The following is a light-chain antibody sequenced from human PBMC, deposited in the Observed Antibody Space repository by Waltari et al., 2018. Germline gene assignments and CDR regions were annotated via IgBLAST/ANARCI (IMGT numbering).Light chain of an antibody. CDR1: KSVGGT. V-gene: IGKV3-20*01. CDR2: DAS. J-gene: IGKJ1*01. Sequence: EIVLTQSPATLSLSPGARATLSCRASKSVGGTLAWYPQKPGQAPRLLLYDASIRAPGTPDRFSGTGSGTDFSLTISRLEPEDFAVYYCQHYVRLPATFGQGTKVEIK. CDR3: QHYVRLPAT.